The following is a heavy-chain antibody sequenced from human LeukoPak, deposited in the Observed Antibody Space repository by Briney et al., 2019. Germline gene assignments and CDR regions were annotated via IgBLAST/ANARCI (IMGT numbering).Heavy chain of an antibody. D-gene: IGHD1-1*01. CDR2: INPNSGGT. V-gene: IGHV1-2*02. J-gene: IGHJ4*02. CDR1: GYTFSGHY. CDR3: ARLYNWNDRSVDY. Sequence: ASVKVSCKASGYTFSGHYMHWVRQAPGQGLEWMGWINPNSGGTNYAQRFQGRVTMTRDTSISTAYMELSRLRSDDTAVYYCARLYNWNDRSVDYWGQGTLVTVSS.